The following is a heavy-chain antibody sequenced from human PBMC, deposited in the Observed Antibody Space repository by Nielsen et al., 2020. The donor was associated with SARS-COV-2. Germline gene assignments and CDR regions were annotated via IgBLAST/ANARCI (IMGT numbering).Heavy chain of an antibody. Sequence: GESLKISCAASGFTFSSYAMSWVRQAPGKGLEWVSAISGSGGSTYYADSVKDRFTISRDNSKNTLYLQMNSLRAEDTAVYYCAKSAYSYGQGYFDYWGQGTLVTVSS. D-gene: IGHD5-18*01. V-gene: IGHV3-23*01. CDR3: AKSAYSYGQGYFDY. CDR1: GFTFSSYA. J-gene: IGHJ4*02. CDR2: ISGSGGST.